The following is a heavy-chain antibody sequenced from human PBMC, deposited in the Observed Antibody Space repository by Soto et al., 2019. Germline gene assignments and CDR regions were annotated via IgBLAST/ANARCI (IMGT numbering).Heavy chain of an antibody. CDR3: ARETSGGGYYYYGMDV. CDR1: GYTFTSYY. J-gene: IGHJ6*02. D-gene: IGHD3-10*01. CDR2: INPSGGST. Sequence: GASVKVSCKASGYTFTSYYMHWVRQAPGQGLEWMGIINPSGGSTSYAQKFQGRVTMTRDTSTSTVYMELSSLRSEDTAAYYCARETSGGGYYYYGMDVWGQGTTVTVSS. V-gene: IGHV1-46*01.